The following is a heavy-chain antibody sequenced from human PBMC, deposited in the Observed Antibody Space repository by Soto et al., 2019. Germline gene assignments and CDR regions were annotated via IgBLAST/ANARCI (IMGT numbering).Heavy chain of an antibody. D-gene: IGHD2-2*01. CDR1: GGSISSSSYY. CDR3: ARHTYQLHIYYYGMDV. V-gene: IGHV4-39*01. CDR2: IYYSGST. Sequence: SETLSLTCTVSGGSISSSSYYWGWIRQPPGKGLEWIGSIYYSGSTYYNPSLKSRVTISVDTSKNQFSLKLSSVTAADTAVYYCARHTYQLHIYYYGMDVWGQGTTVTVSS. J-gene: IGHJ6*02.